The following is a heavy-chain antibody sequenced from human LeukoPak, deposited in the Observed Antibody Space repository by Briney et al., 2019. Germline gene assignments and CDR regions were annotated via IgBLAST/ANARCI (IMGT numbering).Heavy chain of an antibody. D-gene: IGHD3-10*01. Sequence: PSETLSLTCTVSGGSISSGDYFWSWIRQPPGKGLEWIGYIHYSGSTYNNPSLKSRVTISVDTSNNQFSLKLSSVTSSDTAVYFCGRMISGVRSGGMDVWGKGTTVTVSS. CDR2: IHYSGST. CDR1: GGSISSGDYF. J-gene: IGHJ6*04. V-gene: IGHV4-30-4*01. CDR3: GRMISGVRSGGMDV.